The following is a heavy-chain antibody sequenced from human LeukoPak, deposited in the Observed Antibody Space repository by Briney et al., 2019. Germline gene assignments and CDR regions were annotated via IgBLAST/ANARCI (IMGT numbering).Heavy chain of an antibody. J-gene: IGHJ6*03. CDR1: GYTFTSYG. CDR3: AREVATIAYYYYYYMDV. V-gene: IGHV1-18*01. CDR2: ISAYNGNT. D-gene: IGHD5-12*01. Sequence: ASVKVSCKASGYTFTSYGISWVRQAPGQWLEWMGWISAYNGNTNYAQKLQGRVTMTTDTSTSTAYMELRSLRSDDTAVYYCAREVATIAYYYYYYMDVWGKGTTVTVSS.